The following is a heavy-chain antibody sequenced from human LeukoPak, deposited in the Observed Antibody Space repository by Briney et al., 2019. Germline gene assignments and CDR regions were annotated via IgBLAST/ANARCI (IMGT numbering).Heavy chain of an antibody. Sequence: ASVKVSCKASGYTFTSYYMHWVRQAPGQGLEWMGIINPSGGSASYAQKFQGRVTMTRDTSTSTVCMELSSLRSEDTAVYYSARDSGTVVVPAAPPGDYWGQGTLVTVSS. CDR2: INPSGGSA. J-gene: IGHJ4*02. CDR1: GYTFTSYY. CDR3: ARDSGTVVVPAAPPGDY. V-gene: IGHV1-46*01. D-gene: IGHD2-2*01.